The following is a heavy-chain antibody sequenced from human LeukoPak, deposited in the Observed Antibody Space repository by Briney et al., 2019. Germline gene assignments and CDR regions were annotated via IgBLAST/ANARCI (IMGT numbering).Heavy chain of an antibody. CDR3: ARVLEAASFDY. J-gene: IGHJ4*02. CDR1: GFTFYSYA. V-gene: IGHV3-30*04. CDR2: ISSDGSNP. D-gene: IGHD6-13*01. Sequence: GGSLRLSCAASGFTFYSYAMHWVRLAPGKGLEWVALISSDGSNPYYADSVKGRFTISRDNAKNSLYLQMNSLRPEDTAVYYCARVLEAASFDYWGQGTLVTVSS.